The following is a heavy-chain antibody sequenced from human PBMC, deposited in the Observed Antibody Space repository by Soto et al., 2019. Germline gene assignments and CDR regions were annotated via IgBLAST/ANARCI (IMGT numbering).Heavy chain of an antibody. CDR1: GFHVSSLF. J-gene: IGHJ4*02. Sequence: GGSLRLSCVASGFHVSSLFMSWVRPAPGKGLEWVSIIYSDGRTSYADSVKGRFTISRDNSENTLYLQRNSLSAEDTAIYFCARGEQVSRLLDYWGQGTLVTVSS. CDR2: IYSDGRT. CDR3: ARGEQVSRLLDY. D-gene: IGHD2-15*01. V-gene: IGHV3-53*01.